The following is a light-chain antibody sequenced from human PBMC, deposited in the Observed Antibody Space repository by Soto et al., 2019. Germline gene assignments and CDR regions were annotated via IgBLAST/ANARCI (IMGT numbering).Light chain of an antibody. Sequence: DIQMTQSPSTLSASVGDRVTITCRASQTINTWLAWYQQKPGKAPKLLIRDVSILASGVPSRFSGSGSGTEFPPPISGLRLDDSATSFCHHYNLFCTFGRGTKLEIK. CDR3: HHYNLFCT. V-gene: IGKV1-5*01. CDR1: QTINTW. CDR2: DVS. J-gene: IGKJ2*02.